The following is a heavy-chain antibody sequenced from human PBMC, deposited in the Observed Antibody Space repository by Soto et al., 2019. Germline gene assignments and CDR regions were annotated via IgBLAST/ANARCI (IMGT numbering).Heavy chain of an antibody. J-gene: IGHJ4*02. D-gene: IGHD4-17*01. CDR1: GGSFSGYY. CDR2: INHSGST. Sequence: SETLSLTCAVYGGSFSGYYWSWIRQPPGKGLEWIGEINHSGSTNYNPSLKSRVTISVDTSKNQFSLKLSSVTAADTAVYYCARGGVNDYGDRYFDYWGQGTLVTVSS. V-gene: IGHV4-34*01. CDR3: ARGGVNDYGDRYFDY.